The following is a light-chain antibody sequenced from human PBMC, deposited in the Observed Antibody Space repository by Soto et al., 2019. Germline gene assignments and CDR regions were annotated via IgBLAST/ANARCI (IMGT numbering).Light chain of an antibody. CDR2: WAS. J-gene: IGKJ1*01. V-gene: IGKV4-1*01. CDR1: QGVLYSSSNRNN. Sequence: DIVMTQSPDSLAVSLGERATINCRSSQGVLYSSSNRNNLAWYQQKPGQPPKLLIYWASTRESGVPDRFSGSGSGTDFTLTISSLQAEDVAVYYCQQYCSSPWTFGQGTKVEIK. CDR3: QQYCSSPWT.